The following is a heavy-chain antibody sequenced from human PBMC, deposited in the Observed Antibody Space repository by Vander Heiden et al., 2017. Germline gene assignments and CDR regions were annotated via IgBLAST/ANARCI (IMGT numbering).Heavy chain of an antibody. CDR3: ARDRYGDWSQSHAFDY. CDR2: IYYSGST. Sequence: QVQLQESGPGLVKPSQTLSLTCTVSGGSISSGGYYWSWIRQHPGKGLEWIGYIYYSGSTYYNPSLKSRVTISVDTSKNQFALKLSSVTAAETAVYYCARDRYGDWSQSHAFDYWGQGTLVTVSS. V-gene: IGHV4-31*03. CDR1: GGSISSGGYY. J-gene: IGHJ4*02. D-gene: IGHD3-9*01.